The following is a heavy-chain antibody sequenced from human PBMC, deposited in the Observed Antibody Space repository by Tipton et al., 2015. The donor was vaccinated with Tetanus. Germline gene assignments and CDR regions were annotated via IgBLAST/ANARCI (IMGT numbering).Heavy chain of an antibody. J-gene: IGHJ4*02. CDR1: GFTFSNYW. CDR2: IKQDGSDK. D-gene: IGHD5-18*01. Sequence: SLRLSCAASGFTFSNYWMSWVRQAPGRGLEWVASIKQDGSDKNYVDSVKGRFTISRDNAKNSLYLQMSSPRAEDTAVYYCARDASRYTYGSNYFDYWGQGTLVTASS. CDR3: ARDASRYTYGSNYFDY. V-gene: IGHV3-7*01.